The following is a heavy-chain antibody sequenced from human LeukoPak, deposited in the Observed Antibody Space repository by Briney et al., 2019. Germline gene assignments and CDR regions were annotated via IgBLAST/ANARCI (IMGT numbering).Heavy chain of an antibody. Sequence: ASVKVSCKVSRYTLTELSMHWVRQAPGKGLEWMGGFDPEDGETIYAQKFQGRVTMTEDTSTDTAYMELSSLRSEDTAVYYCATGGYCSSTSCYTHWFDPWGQGNLVTVSS. D-gene: IGHD2-2*02. CDR2: FDPEDGET. CDR1: RYTLTELS. CDR3: ATGGYCSSTSCYTHWFDP. V-gene: IGHV1-24*01. J-gene: IGHJ5*02.